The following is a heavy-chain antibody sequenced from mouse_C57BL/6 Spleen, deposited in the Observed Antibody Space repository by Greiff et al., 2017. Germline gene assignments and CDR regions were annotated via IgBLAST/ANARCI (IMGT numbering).Heavy chain of an antibody. CDR3: ARLTTVVEDY. D-gene: IGHD1-1*01. V-gene: IGHV1-26*01. J-gene: IGHJ2*01. CDR1: GYTFTDYY. CDR2: INPNNGGT. Sequence: VQLKQSGPELVKPGASVKISCKASGYTFTDYYMNWVKQSHGKSLEWIGDINPNNGGTSYNQKFKGKATLTVDKSSSTAYMELRSLTSEDSAVYYCARLTTVVEDYWGQGTTLTVSS.